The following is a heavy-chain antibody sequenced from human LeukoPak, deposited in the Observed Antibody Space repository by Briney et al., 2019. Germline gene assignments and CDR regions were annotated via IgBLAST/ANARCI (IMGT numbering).Heavy chain of an antibody. CDR3: ARQTGSGLFILP. D-gene: IGHD3/OR15-3a*01. V-gene: IGHV4-39*01. J-gene: IGHJ4*02. Sequence: SETLSLTCTVSGGSISSSSYYWGWIRQPPGKGLEWIGSIYYSGNTYYNASLKSQVSISIDTSKNQFPLRLTSVTAADTAVYYCARQTGSGLFILPGGQGTLVTVSS. CDR1: GGSISSSSYY. CDR2: IYYSGNT.